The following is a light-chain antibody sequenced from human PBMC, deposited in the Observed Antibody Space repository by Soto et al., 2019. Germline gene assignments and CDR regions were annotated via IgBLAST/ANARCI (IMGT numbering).Light chain of an antibody. CDR3: GQHGRSSST. V-gene: IGKV3-20*01. CDR1: QTVFSNY. CDR2: GAC. Sequence: EIVLTQSPGTLSLSPGERATLSFRATQTVFSNYIGWYQQKPGQAPSRLILGACIRATCIPDRFSGSGSATAFNLLTSGLEHADDAVSYCGQHGRSSSTFGQVTNVDI. J-gene: IGKJ1*01.